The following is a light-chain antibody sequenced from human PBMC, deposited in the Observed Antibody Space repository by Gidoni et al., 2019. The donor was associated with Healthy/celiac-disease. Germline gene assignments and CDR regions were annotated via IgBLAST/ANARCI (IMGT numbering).Light chain of an antibody. CDR3: QSYDSSLSGVV. Sequence: QSVLTQPPSVSGAPGQRVTISCTGSRSNIGAGYDVHWYQQLPGTAPKLLLYGNSNRPSGVPDRFSGSKSGTSASLAITGLQAEDEADYYCQSYDSSLSGVVFGGGTKLTVL. CDR2: GNS. V-gene: IGLV1-40*01. CDR1: RSNIGAGYD. J-gene: IGLJ2*01.